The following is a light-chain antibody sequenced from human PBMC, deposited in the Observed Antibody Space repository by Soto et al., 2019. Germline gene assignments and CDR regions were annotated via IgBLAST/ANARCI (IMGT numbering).Light chain of an antibody. J-gene: IGKJ1*01. CDR1: QSVRIN. CDR3: QHYNNWLPWT. Sequence: EVVMTQSPATLSVSPGERATLSCRASQSVRINLAWYQQKPGQAPRLLIYGASTSATGIQARFSGRGSGTAFTLTISSLQSEDFAVYYCQHYNNWLPWTFGQGTKVEIK. CDR2: GAS. V-gene: IGKV3-15*01.